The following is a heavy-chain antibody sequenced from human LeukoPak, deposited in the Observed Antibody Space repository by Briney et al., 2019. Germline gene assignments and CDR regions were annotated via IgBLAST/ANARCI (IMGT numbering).Heavy chain of an antibody. J-gene: IGHJ5*02. CDR2: IYPGDSDT. Sequence: GESLKISCKGSGYSFTSYWIGWVRQMPGKGLEWMGIIYPGDSDTRYSPSFQGQVTISADKSISTAYLQWSSLKASDTAMYYCARRERRYDFWSGCSSDWFDPWGQGTLVTVSS. CDR3: ARRERRYDFWSGCSSDWFDP. V-gene: IGHV5-51*01. CDR1: GYSFTSYW. D-gene: IGHD3-3*01.